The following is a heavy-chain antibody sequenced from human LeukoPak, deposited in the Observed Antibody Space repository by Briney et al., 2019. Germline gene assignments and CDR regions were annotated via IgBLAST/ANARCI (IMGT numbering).Heavy chain of an antibody. CDR3: ARFIAVAGSDY. CDR2: IYYSGST. Sequence: SETLSLTCTVSGGSVSSGSYYWSWIRQPPGKGLEWIGYIYYSGSTNYNPSLKSRVTISVDTSKNQFSLKLSSVTAADTAVYYCARFIAVAGSDYWGQGTLVTAS. D-gene: IGHD6-19*01. V-gene: IGHV4-61*01. CDR1: GGSVSSGSYY. J-gene: IGHJ4*02.